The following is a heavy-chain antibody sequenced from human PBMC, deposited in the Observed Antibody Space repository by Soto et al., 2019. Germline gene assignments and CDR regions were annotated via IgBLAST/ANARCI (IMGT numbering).Heavy chain of an antibody. CDR1: GFTFSSYG. Sequence: HPGGSLRLSCAASGFTFSSYGMHWVRQAPGKGLEWVAVISYDGSNKYYADSVKGRFTISRDNSKNTLYLQMNSLRAEDTAVYYCAKTHRLSPPYYYYGMDVWGQGTTVTVSS. J-gene: IGHJ6*02. CDR3: AKTHRLSPPYYYYGMDV. V-gene: IGHV3-30*18. CDR2: ISYDGSNK.